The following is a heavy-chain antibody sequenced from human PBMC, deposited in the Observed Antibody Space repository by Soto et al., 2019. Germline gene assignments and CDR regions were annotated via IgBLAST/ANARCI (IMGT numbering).Heavy chain of an antibody. CDR3: AYRSGYCHFLNCSGSYAMDV. V-gene: IGHV2-5*02. CDR1: GFSISSSGVG. CDR2: IYWDDDR. J-gene: IGHJ6*02. Sequence: QITLKESGPALVKPTQTLTLTCTFSGFSISSSGVGVGWIRQPPGKALEWLALIYWDDDRWFSPSLQSRLTVTKDTSICQVVLTLTNVAPVDTATYYCAYRSGYCHFLNCSGSYAMDVWCQGSTVTVS. D-gene: IGHD6-25*01.